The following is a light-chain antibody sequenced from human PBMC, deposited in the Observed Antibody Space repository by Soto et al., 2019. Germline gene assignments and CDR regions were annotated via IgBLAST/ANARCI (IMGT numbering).Light chain of an antibody. J-gene: IGKJ1*01. V-gene: IGKV1-5*01. Sequence: DIQMTQSPSTLSASVVDRVTINCLASQSVNKWLAWFQQKPGKVPKLLIFDASTLQTGVPSRFGGGGSGTEFTLTISGLQPDDFATYYCQQYNSYSPWTFGPGTKVDIK. CDR3: QQYNSYSPWT. CDR2: DAS. CDR1: QSVNKW.